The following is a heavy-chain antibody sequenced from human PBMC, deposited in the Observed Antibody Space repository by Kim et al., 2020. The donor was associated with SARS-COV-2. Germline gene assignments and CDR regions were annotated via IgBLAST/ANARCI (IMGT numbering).Heavy chain of an antibody. J-gene: IGHJ6*01. CDR3: ARDGSGSYYYYYGMDV. V-gene: IGHV3-33*05. D-gene: IGHD3-10*01. CDR2: ISYDGSNK. CDR1: GFTFSSYG. Sequence: GGSLRLSCAASGFTFSSYGMHWVRQAPGKGLEWVAVISYDGSNKYYADSVKGRFTISRDNSKNTLYLQMNSLRAEDTAVYYCARDGSGSYYYYYGMDVGG.